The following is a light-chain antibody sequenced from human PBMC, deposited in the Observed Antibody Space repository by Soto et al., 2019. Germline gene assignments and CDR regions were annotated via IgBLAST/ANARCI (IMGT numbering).Light chain of an antibody. J-gene: IGLJ1*01. V-gene: IGLV2-14*01. CDR1: SSDVGGYDY. Sequence: QSVLTQPASVSGSPGQSITISCTGTSSDVGGYDYVSWYQLHPGKAPKLMVFEVNNRPSGVSYRFSGSKSGNTASLTISGLQAEDEADYFCSSYSISTAYLFGTGTKDIVL. CDR2: EVN. CDR3: SSYSISTAYL.